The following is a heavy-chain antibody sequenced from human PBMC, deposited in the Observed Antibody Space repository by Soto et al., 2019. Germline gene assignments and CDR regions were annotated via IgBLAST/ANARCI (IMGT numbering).Heavy chain of an antibody. Sequence: SETLSLTCSVSGDSISNSRFYWAWIRQPPGEGLEWIGSIYHTGNAYYNPSLKSRVTISVDTSKNQFSLKLTSVTAADAALYYCARDFFDSSDYTTNWFDPWGQGALVTVSS. V-gene: IGHV4-39*01. J-gene: IGHJ5*02. CDR2: IYHTGNA. CDR1: GDSISNSRFY. CDR3: ARDFFDSSDYTTNWFDP. D-gene: IGHD3-22*01.